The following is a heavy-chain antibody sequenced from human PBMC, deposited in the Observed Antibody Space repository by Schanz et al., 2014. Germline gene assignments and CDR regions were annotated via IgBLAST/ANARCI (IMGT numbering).Heavy chain of an antibody. Sequence: EVQLVESGGGLVQPGGSLRLSCAASGFTFSDHYMDWVRQAPGKGLEWVSVIYSGIGAYYADSVKDRFTISRDNSKNTVYLQMNSLRPGDTAVYYCARESSNDIVLVPGAVFDHWGQGILDTVSS. CDR1: GFTFSDHY. J-gene: IGHJ4*02. D-gene: IGHD2-2*01. CDR3: ARESSNDIVLVPGAVFDH. CDR2: IYSGIGA. V-gene: IGHV3-66*01.